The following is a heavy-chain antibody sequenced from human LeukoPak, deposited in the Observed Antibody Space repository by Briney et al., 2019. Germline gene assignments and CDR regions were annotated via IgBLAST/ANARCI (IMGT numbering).Heavy chain of an antibody. CDR1: GFTFSSYA. V-gene: IGHV3-23*01. D-gene: IGHD3-3*01. Sequence: HPGGSLRLSYAASGFTFSSYAMSWVRQAPGKGLEWVSAISGSGGSTYYADSVKGRFTISRDNSKNTLYLQMNSLRAEDTAVYYCAKGIGNDFWSGYFLWGQGTLVPVSS. CDR2: ISGSGGST. J-gene: IGHJ4*02. CDR3: AKGIGNDFWSGYFL.